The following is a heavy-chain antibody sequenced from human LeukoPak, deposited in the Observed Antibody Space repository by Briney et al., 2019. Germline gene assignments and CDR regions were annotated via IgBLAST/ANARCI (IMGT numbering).Heavy chain of an antibody. CDR1: GYTFTTYG. V-gene: IGHV1-18*01. CDR2: ISGYNGNT. J-gene: IGHJ4*02. CDR3: ARLLIQNYERYYFDY. Sequence: ASVKVSCKASGYTFTTYGITWVRQAPGQGLEWMGWISGYNGNTNYAQKLQGRVTMTTDTSTSTAYLQWSSLKASDTAMYYCARLLIQNYERYYFDYWGQGTLVTVSS. D-gene: IGHD1-7*01.